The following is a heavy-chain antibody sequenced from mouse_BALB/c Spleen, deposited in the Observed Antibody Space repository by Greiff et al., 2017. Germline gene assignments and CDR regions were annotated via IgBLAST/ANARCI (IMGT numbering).Heavy chain of an antibody. Sequence: EVQVVESGGGLVKPGGSLKLSCAASGFTFSSYAVSWVRQTPEKRLEWVASISSGGSTYYPDSVKGRFTISRDNARNILYLQMSSLRSEDTAMYYCARGGGGNGVFFDYWGQGTTLTVSS. V-gene: IGHV5-6-5*01. CDR3: ARGGGGNGVFFDY. J-gene: IGHJ2*01. D-gene: IGHD2-1*01. CDR2: ISSGGST. CDR1: GFTFSSYA.